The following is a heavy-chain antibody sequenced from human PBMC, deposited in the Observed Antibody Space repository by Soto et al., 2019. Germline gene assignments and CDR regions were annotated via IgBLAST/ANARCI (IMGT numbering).Heavy chain of an antibody. V-gene: IGHV3-74*01. Sequence: QRHSYTASECTFSNLWMHWVLLNPGEGLVSISRANPESTVTNYADSVRGRFTISRDNARGTLYLEMHSLRAEDTGIYYCARPKGAAYSAFDTWGQGTRVTVSS. CDR1: ECTFSNLW. J-gene: IGHJ3*02. D-gene: IGHD2-15*01. CDR3: ARPKGAAYSAFDT. CDR2: ANPESTVT.